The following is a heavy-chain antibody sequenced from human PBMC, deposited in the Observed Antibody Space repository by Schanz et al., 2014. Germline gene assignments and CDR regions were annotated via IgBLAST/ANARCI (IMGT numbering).Heavy chain of an antibody. CDR2: FVHPGGST. CDR1: GFSFTTYA. CDR3: AKGRVGEVSAFDI. D-gene: IGHD3-10*01. V-gene: IGHV3-23*03. J-gene: IGHJ3*02. Sequence: EVQLLESGGGLLQPAGSPRLSSASSGFSFTTYAMSWVRQAPGKGLESVSFVHPGGSTYYPESVKGRVTISRDSSKNKFYLKMNRLRAEDTAVYYCAKGRVGEVSAFDIWGQGTMVTVSS.